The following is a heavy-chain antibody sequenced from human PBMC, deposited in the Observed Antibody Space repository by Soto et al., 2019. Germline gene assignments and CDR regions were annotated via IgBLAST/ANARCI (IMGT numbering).Heavy chain of an antibody. CDR2: ISYDGRNK. CDR3: VKDESINWYSGHFRH. D-gene: IGHD6-13*01. Sequence: GGSLRLSCAASGFTFSSYGMHWVRQAPGKGLEWVAVISYDGRNKYYADAVKGRFTISRDNSKNTLYLQMSSLRAEDTAVYYCVKDESINWYSGHFRHWGQGTLVTVSS. J-gene: IGHJ1*01. CDR1: GFTFSSYG. V-gene: IGHV3-30*18.